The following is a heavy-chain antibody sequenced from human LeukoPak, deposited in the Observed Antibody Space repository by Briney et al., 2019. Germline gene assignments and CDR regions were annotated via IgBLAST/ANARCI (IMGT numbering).Heavy chain of an antibody. D-gene: IGHD6-13*01. Sequence: PGGSLRLSCAASGFTFSDNYMSWVRQAPGKGLEWVSGINWNGGSTGYADSVKGRFTISRDNAKNSLYLQMNSLRAKDTALYYCARGTLKAAATDFDYWGQGTLVTVSS. CDR2: INWNGGST. J-gene: IGHJ4*02. V-gene: IGHV3-20*04. CDR1: GFTFSDNY. CDR3: ARGTLKAAATDFDY.